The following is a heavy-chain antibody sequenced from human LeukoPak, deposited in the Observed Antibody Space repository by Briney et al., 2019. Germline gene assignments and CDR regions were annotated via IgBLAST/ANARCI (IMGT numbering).Heavy chain of an antibody. CDR2: MNPNSGKT. D-gene: IGHD4-11*01. CDR1: GYTFTSYD. CDR3: ARGSRRRTVTTAYYFDY. J-gene: IGHJ4*02. V-gene: IGHV1-8*03. Sequence: ASVKISCKASGYTFTSYDINWVRQATGQGLEWMGWMNPNSGKTGYAQKFQGRVTITRNTSISTAYMELSSLRSEDTAVYYCARGSRRRTVTTAYYFDYWGQGTLVTVSS.